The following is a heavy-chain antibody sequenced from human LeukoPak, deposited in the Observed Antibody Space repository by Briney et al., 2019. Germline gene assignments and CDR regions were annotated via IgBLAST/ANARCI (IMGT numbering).Heavy chain of an antibody. D-gene: IGHD1-26*01. V-gene: IGHV5-51*01. CDR1: DYSFTSYV. CDR3: ARRWGATQLYFDF. Sequence: GESLKISCQASDYSFTSYVSAGLRQMPGKGLECMGIIHPGDSETRYSPSFQAQVTTSADKSISTAYLQWSGLKASDTAMYYCARRWGATQLYFDFWGQGALVTVSS. J-gene: IGHJ4*02. CDR2: IHPGDSET.